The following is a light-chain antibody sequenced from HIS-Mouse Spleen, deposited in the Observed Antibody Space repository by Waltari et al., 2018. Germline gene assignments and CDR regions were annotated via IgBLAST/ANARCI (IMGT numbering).Light chain of an antibody. CDR1: SSDVGAYKH. V-gene: IGLV2-14*03. Sequence: QSALTQPASVSGSPGQSITISCPGTSSDVGAYKHVPWYQQHPGKAPTLMIYDVSNRPSGVSNRFSGSKSGNTASLTISGLQAEDEADYYCSSYTSSSTLVFGGGTKLTVL. CDR2: DVS. CDR3: SSYTSSSTLV. J-gene: IGLJ3*02.